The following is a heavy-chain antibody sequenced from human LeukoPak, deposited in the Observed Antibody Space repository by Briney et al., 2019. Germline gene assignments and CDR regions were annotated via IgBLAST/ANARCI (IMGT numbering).Heavy chain of an antibody. D-gene: IGHD3-9*01. CDR3: AREYYDILTGYYDGGIVNNWFDP. J-gene: IGHJ5*02. Sequence: PGGSLRLSCAASGFTFSSYAMQWVSQAPGKGLEWVAVISYDGSNKYYADSVKGRFTISRDNSKNTLDLQMNSLRAEDTAVYYCAREYYDILTGYYDGGIVNNWFDPWGQGTLVTVSS. CDR1: GFTFSSYA. CDR2: ISYDGSNK. V-gene: IGHV3-30*04.